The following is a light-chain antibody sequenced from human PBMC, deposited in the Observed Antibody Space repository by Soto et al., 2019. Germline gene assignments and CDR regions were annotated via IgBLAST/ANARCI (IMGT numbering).Light chain of an antibody. CDR3: QQYYSTPLT. CDR2: WAS. Sequence: DIVMTQSPDSLAVSLGERATINCKSSQSVLYNSNTKNYLAWYQQKPGQPPKLLISWASTRESGVPDRFSGSGSGTDFTLTISSLQAEDVATYYCQQYYSTPLTFGGGTKVEIK. CDR1: QSVLYNSNTKNY. J-gene: IGKJ4*01. V-gene: IGKV4-1*01.